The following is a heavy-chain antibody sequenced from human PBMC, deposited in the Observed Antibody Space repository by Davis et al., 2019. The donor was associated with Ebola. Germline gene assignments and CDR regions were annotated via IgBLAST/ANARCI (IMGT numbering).Heavy chain of an antibody. V-gene: IGHV3-30-3*01. CDR3: ARDGGRHYYYYYGMDV. CDR1: GFTFSSYA. Sequence: GGSLRLSCAASGFTFSSYAMHWVRQAPGKGLEWVAVISYDGSNKYYADSVKGRFTISRDNSKNTLYLQMNSLRDEDTAVYYCARDGGRHYYYYYGMDVWGQGTTVTVSS. CDR2: ISYDGSNK. D-gene: IGHD3-16*01. J-gene: IGHJ6*02.